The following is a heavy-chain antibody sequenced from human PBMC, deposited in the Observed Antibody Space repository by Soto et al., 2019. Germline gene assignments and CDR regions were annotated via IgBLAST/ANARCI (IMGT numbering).Heavy chain of an antibody. D-gene: IGHD6-13*01. CDR1: GYTFSSYD. Sequence: QVQLVQSGAEVKKPGASVKVSCKASGYTFSSYDINWVRQATGQGREWMGWLNPNSGDTGYAQKFQGRVTLTRNTSINTAYIELSRLTSDDAAVYYCATSRGRWYLYWGQGPLVTVSS. V-gene: IGHV1-8*01. CDR3: ATSRGRWYLY. CDR2: LNPNSGDT. J-gene: IGHJ4*02.